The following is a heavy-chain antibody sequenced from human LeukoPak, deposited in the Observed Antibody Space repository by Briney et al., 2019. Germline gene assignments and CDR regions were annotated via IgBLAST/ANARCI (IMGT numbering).Heavy chain of an antibody. CDR2: INHSGRT. CDR3: ARDVVVVPAAIHYGMDV. V-gene: IGHV4-34*01. J-gene: IGHJ6*02. Sequence: SETLSLTCAVYGGSFSDYFWGWIRQPPGKGLEWIGEINHSGRTYYNPSLKSRVTVSVDTSKNQFSLNLSSVTAADTAVYYCARDVVVVPAAIHYGMDVWGQGTTVTVSS. CDR1: GGSFSDYF. D-gene: IGHD2-2*01.